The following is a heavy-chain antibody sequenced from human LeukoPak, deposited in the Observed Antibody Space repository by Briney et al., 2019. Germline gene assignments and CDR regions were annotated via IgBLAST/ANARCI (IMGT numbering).Heavy chain of an antibody. V-gene: IGHV1-18*01. J-gene: IGHJ4*02. CDR2: ISAYNGNT. CDR1: GYTFTSYG. D-gene: IGHD3-22*01. Sequence: GASVKVSCKASGYTFTSYGISWVRQAPGQGLEWMGWISAYNGNTNYAQKLQGRVTMTTDTSTSTAYMELRSLRSDDTAVYYCARRDSSGYQVYYFDYWGQETLVTVSS. CDR3: ARRDSSGYQVYYFDY.